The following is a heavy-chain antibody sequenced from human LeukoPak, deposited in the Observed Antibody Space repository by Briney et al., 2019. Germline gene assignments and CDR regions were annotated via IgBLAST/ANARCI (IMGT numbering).Heavy chain of an antibody. CDR3: ARDIGGYSYGYAALGY. D-gene: IGHD5-18*01. Sequence: GGSLRLSCAASGFTFSTYNMNWVRPAPGKVLEWVSYISSDSYTIYYADSVKGRFTISRDNAKNSLYLQMNSLRAEDTAVYYCARDIGGYSYGYAALGYWGQGTLVTVSS. V-gene: IGHV3-48*04. CDR2: ISSDSYTI. J-gene: IGHJ4*02. CDR1: GFTFSTYN.